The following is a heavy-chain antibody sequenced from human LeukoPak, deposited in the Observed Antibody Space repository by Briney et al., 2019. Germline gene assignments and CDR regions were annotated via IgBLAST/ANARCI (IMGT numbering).Heavy chain of an antibody. V-gene: IGHV4-59*12. CDR1: GDXIDSYY. CDR3: ARLPRYGGYDHFDY. CDR2: IYYRGTT. D-gene: IGHD5-12*01. Sequence: PSETLSLTCTVSGDXIDSYYCSWIRQPPGKGQEWIGYIYYRGTTSYNPFLKSRVTISVDTSKNQFSLKLNSVTAADTAVYYCARLPRYGGYDHFDYWGQGILVIVSS. J-gene: IGHJ4*02.